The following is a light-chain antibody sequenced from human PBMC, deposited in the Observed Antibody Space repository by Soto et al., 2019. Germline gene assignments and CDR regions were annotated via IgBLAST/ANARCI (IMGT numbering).Light chain of an antibody. Sequence: DIQMTQSPSSLSVSVGDSVTITCRASQSIGGFLNWYQQKLGKAPKLLIYAASSLQSGVPSRFRGSGSGTDFTLTISSLQPEDFATYYGQQSYSTPLTFGRGTKVEI. V-gene: IGKV1-39*01. CDR1: QSIGGF. J-gene: IGKJ4*01. CDR3: QQSYSTPLT. CDR2: AAS.